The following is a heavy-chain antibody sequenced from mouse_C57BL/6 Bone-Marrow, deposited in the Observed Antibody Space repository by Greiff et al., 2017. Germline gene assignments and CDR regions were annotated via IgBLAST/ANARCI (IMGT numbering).Heavy chain of an antibody. D-gene: IGHD2-5*01. CDR3: AVAYYSNYVPWFAY. CDR2: ISSGSSTI. V-gene: IGHV5-17*01. J-gene: IGHJ3*01. Sequence: EVKLVESGGGLVKPGGSLKLSCAASGFTFSDYGMHWVRQAPEKGLECVAYISSGSSTIYYADTVKGRFTITRDNAKNTLFLQMTSLRSEDTAMYYCAVAYYSNYVPWFAYWGQGTLVTVSA. CDR1: GFTFSDYG.